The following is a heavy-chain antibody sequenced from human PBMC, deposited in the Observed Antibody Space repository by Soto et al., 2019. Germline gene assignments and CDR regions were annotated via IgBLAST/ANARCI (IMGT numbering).Heavy chain of an antibody. V-gene: IGHV3-21*06. CDR3: ARGSEDLTSNFDY. Sequence: LRLSCAASGFTFTRYSMNWVRQAPGKGLEWVSSISSTTNYIYYGDSMKGRFTISRDNAKNSLYLEMNSLRAEDTAVYYCARGSEDLTSNFDYWGQGTLVTVCS. J-gene: IGHJ4*02. CDR1: GFTFTRYS. CDR2: ISSTTNYI.